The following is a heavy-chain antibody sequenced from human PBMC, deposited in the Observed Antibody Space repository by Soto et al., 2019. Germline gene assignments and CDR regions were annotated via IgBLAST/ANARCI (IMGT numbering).Heavy chain of an antibody. CDR1: GGSFSGYY. V-gene: IGHV4-34*01. CDR3: ARGQKVRGVIISNLYGMDV. J-gene: IGHJ6*02. Sequence: SETLSLTCAVYGGSFSGYYWSWIRQPPGKGLEWIGEINHSGSTNYNPPLKSRVTISVDTSKNQFSLKLSSVTAADTAVYYCARGQKVRGVIISNLYGMDVWGQGTTVTVSS. CDR2: INHSGST. D-gene: IGHD3-10*01.